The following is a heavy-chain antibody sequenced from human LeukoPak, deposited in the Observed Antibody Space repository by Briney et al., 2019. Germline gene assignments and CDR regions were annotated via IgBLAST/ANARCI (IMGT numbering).Heavy chain of an antibody. J-gene: IGHJ5*02. D-gene: IGHD3-9*01. CDR3: ARAILETYYDILTGYSEYNWFDP. CDR1: GGSFSDYY. CDR2: INHSGST. Sequence: PSETLSLTCGVYGGSFSDYYWSWIRQPPGKGLEWIGEINHSGSTNYNPSLKSRVTISVDTSKNQFSLKLSSVTAADTAVYYCARAILETYYDILTGYSEYNWFDPWGQGTLVTVSS. V-gene: IGHV4-34*01.